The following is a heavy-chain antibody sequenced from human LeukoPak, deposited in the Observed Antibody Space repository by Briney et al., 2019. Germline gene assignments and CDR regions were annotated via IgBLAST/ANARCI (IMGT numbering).Heavy chain of an antibody. J-gene: IGHJ6*02. CDR1: GYTFTGYY. CDR2: INPNSGGT. Sequence: ASVKVSCKASGYTFTGYYMHWARQAPGQGLEWMGWINPNSGGTNYAQKFQGRVTMTRDTSISTAYMELSRLRSDDTAVYYCARYPYDFWSGYHYYYYGMDVWGQGTTVTVSS. D-gene: IGHD3-3*01. V-gene: IGHV1-2*02. CDR3: ARYPYDFWSGYHYYYYGMDV.